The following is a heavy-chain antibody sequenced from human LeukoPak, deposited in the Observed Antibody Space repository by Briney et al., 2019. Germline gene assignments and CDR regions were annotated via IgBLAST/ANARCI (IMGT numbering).Heavy chain of an antibody. D-gene: IGHD5-18*01. CDR1: GFTFSSYA. V-gene: IGHV3-23*01. CDR3: ARDRSYGSFDF. CDR2: ISGSGGST. Sequence: GGSLRLSCVASGFTFSSYAMNWVRQAPGKGLEWVSGISGSGGSTFYADSVKGRFTISRDNAKNALYLQVNSLTVEDTALYHCARDRSYGSFDFWGQGTLVTVSS. J-gene: IGHJ4*02.